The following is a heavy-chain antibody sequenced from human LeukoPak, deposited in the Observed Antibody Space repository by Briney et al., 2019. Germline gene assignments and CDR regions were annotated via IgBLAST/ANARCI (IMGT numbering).Heavy chain of an antibody. D-gene: IGHD3-16*01. CDR1: GFMFSSYS. V-gene: IGHV3-21*01. CDR2: ISSTGTYI. CDR3: AREGRKLCFDY. J-gene: IGHJ4*02. Sequence: GGSLRLSCAASGFMFSSYSMNWVRQAPGKGLEWVSSISSTGTYIYYADSVKGRFTISRDKAKSSLYLQMSSLRAEDTAVYYCAREGRKLCFDYWGPGTLVTVSS.